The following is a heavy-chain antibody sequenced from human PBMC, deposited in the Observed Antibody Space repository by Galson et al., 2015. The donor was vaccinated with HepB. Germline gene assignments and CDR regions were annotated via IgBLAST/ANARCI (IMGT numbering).Heavy chain of an antibody. Sequence: SETLSLTCTVSGGSISGYYWTWVRQPPGKVLEWIGNIFYSGTTNYSPSPKSRATISKGTSRNQLSLKVSSLTAADTSVYYFARVLNALSYQMDVWGQGTTVTVSS. J-gene: IGHJ6*02. CDR2: IFYSGTT. CDR3: ARVLNALSYQMDV. D-gene: IGHD1-26*01. V-gene: IGHV4-59*01. CDR1: GGSISGYY.